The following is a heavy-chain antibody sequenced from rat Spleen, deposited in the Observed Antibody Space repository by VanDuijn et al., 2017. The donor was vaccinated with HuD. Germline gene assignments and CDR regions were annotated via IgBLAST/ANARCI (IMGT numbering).Heavy chain of an antibody. CDR1: GFTLNNYD. CDR3: ATEDYGLTRFAY. Sequence: EVQLVESGGGLVRPGRSMKLSCAASGFTLNNYDMAWVRQSPTKGLEWVASITYDDTTTYYRDFVKGRLPISRDNAKSTLFLPMDSLRSEDTATYYCATEDYGLTRFAYGGEGTLVTVSS. J-gene: IGHJ3*01. D-gene: IGHD1-3*01. CDR2: ITYDDTTT. V-gene: IGHV5-20*01.